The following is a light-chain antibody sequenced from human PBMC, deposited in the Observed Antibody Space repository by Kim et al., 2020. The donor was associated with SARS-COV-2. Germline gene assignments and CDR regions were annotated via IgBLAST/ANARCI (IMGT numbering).Light chain of an antibody. Sequence: SASVGDRVTITCRASQIINSYLAWHQQKPGKAPNLLIYQASSLQIGVPSRFSGSGSGSEFTLTISSLQPDDFATYYCQHYIRFPYTFGQGTKLEI. J-gene: IGKJ2*01. CDR2: QAS. V-gene: IGKV1-5*03. CDR3: QHYIRFPYT. CDR1: QIINSY.